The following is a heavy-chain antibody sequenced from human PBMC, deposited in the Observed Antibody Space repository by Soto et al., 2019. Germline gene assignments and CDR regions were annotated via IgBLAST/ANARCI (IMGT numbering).Heavy chain of an antibody. Sequence: QVQLEQSGAEVKRPGSSVTVSCKASGGTLSSYTISWVRQAPGQGLEWMGGIIPLLGTAKYAQKFQGRVTISADKFTNTIYWELTGLRSDDTAKYYWARDSTLGHGDYPDVYYYDYMDLWGKGTTVTVSS. CDR3: ARDSTLGHGDYPDVYYYDYMDL. CDR2: IIPLLGTA. V-gene: IGHV1-69*08. CDR1: GGTLSSYT. J-gene: IGHJ6*03. D-gene: IGHD4-17*01.